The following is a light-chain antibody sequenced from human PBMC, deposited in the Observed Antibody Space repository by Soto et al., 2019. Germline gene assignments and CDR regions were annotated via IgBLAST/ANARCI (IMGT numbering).Light chain of an antibody. CDR1: RSVSTF. Sequence: ESVLTQSPASLSLSPGERATLSCRASRSVSTFLAWYQQKPGQAPRLLIHGASTRATGIPDRFSGSGSGTDFTLTISRLEPEDFAVYYCQQYGSSGTFGQGTKVDIK. J-gene: IGKJ1*01. CDR2: GAS. CDR3: QQYGSSGT. V-gene: IGKV3-20*01.